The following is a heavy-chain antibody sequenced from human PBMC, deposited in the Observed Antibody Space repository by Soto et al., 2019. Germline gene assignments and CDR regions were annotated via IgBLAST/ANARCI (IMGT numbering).Heavy chain of an antibody. J-gene: IGHJ4*02. CDR3: ASQLLTIGSFDF. V-gene: IGHV3-30-3*01. Sequence: QVQLVESGGGVVQPGRSLRLSCAASGFTFSSYAMHWVRQAPGKGLEWVAVIWYDGSNKYYADSVKGRFTISRDNSKNTLSLHMNSLRAEDTAVYYCASQLLTIGSFDFWGQGTLVTVSS. D-gene: IGHD2-2*01. CDR1: GFTFSSYA. CDR2: IWYDGSNK.